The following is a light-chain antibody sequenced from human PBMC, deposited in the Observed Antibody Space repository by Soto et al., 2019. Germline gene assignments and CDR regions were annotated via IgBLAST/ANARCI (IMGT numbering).Light chain of an antibody. J-gene: IGKJ1*01. V-gene: IGKV3-11*01. CDR1: QSVSIY. CDR2: GAY. Sequence: EIVLTQSPATLSLSLGEMSTLXXRASQSVSIYLAWYQQKPGQAPRXLIYGAYNRATGIPARFSGSGSGTDFTLTISSLEPEDSAVYYCQQRSDSWTFGQGTKVDIK. CDR3: QQRSDSWT.